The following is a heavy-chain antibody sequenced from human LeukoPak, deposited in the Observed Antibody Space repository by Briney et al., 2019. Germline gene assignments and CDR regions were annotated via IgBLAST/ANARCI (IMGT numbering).Heavy chain of an antibody. D-gene: IGHD2-15*01. CDR2: IIPIVGTA. V-gene: IGHV1-69*01. CDR1: GGTFSSYA. J-gene: IGHJ6*02. Sequence: GSSVKVSCKASGGTFSSYAISWVRQAPGQGLEWMGGIIPIVGTANYAQKVQGRVTITADESTSTAYMELSSLRSEDTAVYYCARVREYCGGGSCYSFYYYYYGMDVWGQGTTVTVSS. CDR3: ARVREYCGGGSCYSFYYYYYGMDV.